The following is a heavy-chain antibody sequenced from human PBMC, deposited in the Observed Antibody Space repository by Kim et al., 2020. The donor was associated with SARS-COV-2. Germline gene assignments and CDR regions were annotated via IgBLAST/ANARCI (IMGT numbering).Heavy chain of an antibody. CDR2: IYPGDSDT. V-gene: IGHV5-51*01. D-gene: IGHD6-13*01. J-gene: IGHJ6*02. CDR3: ARHLRRPSSSWLNGYYYYGMDV. Sequence: GESLKISCKGSGYSFTSYWIGWVRQMPGKGLEWMGIIYPGDSDTRYSPSFQGQVTISADKSISTAYLQWSSLKASDTAMYYCARHLRRPSSSWLNGYYYYGMDVWGQGTTVTVSS. CDR1: GYSFTSYW.